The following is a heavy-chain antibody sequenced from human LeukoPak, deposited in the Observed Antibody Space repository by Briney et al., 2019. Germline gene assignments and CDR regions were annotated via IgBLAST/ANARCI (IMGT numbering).Heavy chain of an antibody. D-gene: IGHD3-22*01. CDR3: ARDHYYDSSSYNWFDP. J-gene: IGHJ5*02. V-gene: IGHV1-46*01. Sequence: ASVTVSCKASGYTFTNYYMHWVRQAPGQGLEWMGIINPSGGSTSYAQKFQGRVTMTRDTSTSTVYMELSSLRSEDTAVYYCARDHYYDSSSYNWFDPWGQGTLVTVSS. CDR1: GYTFTNYY. CDR2: INPSGGST.